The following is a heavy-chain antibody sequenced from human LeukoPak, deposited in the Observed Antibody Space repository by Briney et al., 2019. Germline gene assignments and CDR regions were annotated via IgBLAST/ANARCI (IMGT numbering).Heavy chain of an antibody. CDR1: RFTFSSYA. V-gene: IGHV3-23*01. J-gene: IGHJ4*02. CDR3: AKTQREYSSSSRDY. D-gene: IGHD6-6*01. CDR2: ISGSGGST. Sequence: GGSLRLSCAASRFTFSSYAMSWVRQAPGKGLEWVSAISGSGGSTYYVDSVKGRFTISRDNSKNTLYLQMNSLRAEDTAVYYCAKTQREYSSSSRDYWGQGTLVTVSS.